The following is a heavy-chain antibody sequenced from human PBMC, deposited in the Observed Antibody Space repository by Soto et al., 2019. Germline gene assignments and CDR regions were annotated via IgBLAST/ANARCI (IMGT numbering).Heavy chain of an antibody. CDR2: ISYDGSNK. CDR3: ARTVDTTMAPGGDFDY. Sequence: PGESIKICCTAAGGTFGNYAMRWVGQSPGKGLEWVAVISYDGSNKYYADSVKGRFTISRDNSKNTLYLQMNSLRAEDTAVYYCARTVDTTMAPGGDFDYWGQGTLVPV. J-gene: IGHJ4*02. V-gene: IGHV3-30-3*01. CDR1: GGTFGNYA. D-gene: IGHD5-18*01.